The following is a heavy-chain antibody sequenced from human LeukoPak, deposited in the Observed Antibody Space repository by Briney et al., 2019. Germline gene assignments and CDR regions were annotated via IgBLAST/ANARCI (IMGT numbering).Heavy chain of an antibody. V-gene: IGHV3-30*03. CDR2: ISYDGSNK. D-gene: IGHD6-13*01. J-gene: IGHJ4*02. Sequence: LSLTCAVYGGSFSGYYWSWIRQPPGKGLEWVAVISYDGSNKYYADSVKGRFTISRDNSKNTLYLQMNSLRSEDTAVYYCARDMAAGVGNLFWYWGQGTLVTVSS. CDR1: GGSFSGYY. CDR3: ARDMAAGVGNLFWY.